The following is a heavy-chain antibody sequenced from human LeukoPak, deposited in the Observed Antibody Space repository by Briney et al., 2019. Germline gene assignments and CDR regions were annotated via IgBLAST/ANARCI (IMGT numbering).Heavy chain of an antibody. V-gene: IGHV4-39*01. CDR1: GDSVSSTAYY. J-gene: IGHJ4*02. CDR3: ARLRDARWLLEY. Sequence: KPSETLSLTCSVSGDSVSSTAYYWGWIRQPPGKGLEWIASNLYSVKSYHNPSFNSRASISVDTSSNRLSLRLTSVNAADTAVYYCARLRDARWLLEYWGQGTLVTVSS. D-gene: IGHD4-23*01. CDR2: NLYSVKS.